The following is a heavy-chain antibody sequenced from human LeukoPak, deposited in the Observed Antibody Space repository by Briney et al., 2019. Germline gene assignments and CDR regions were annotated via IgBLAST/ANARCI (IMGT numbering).Heavy chain of an antibody. J-gene: IGHJ4*02. V-gene: IGHV3-23*01. CDR1: GFTFSSYA. Sequence: RSGGSLRLSCAASGFTFSSYAMSWVRQAPGKGLEWVSAISGSGGSTYYADSVKGRFTISRDNAKNSLYLQMNSLRAEDTALYYCAKDISDYYDSSGYYFDYWGQGTLVTVSS. CDR3: AKDISDYYDSSGYYFDY. D-gene: IGHD3-22*01. CDR2: ISGSGGST.